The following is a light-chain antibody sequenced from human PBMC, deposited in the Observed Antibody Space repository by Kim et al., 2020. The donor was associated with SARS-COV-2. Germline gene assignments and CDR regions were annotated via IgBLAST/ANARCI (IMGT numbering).Light chain of an antibody. J-gene: IGKJ1*01. CDR1: QSVGGW. CDR2: DAS. Sequence: EIVLTQSPATLSLSPGETATLSCRASQSVGGWLAWFQHKPGQAPRLLIYDASRRATGIPARFSGSGSGTDFTLTISSLEPEDFAVYYCQRRKNAARMFGPGTKGEIK. V-gene: IGKV3-11*01. CDR3: QRRKNAARM.